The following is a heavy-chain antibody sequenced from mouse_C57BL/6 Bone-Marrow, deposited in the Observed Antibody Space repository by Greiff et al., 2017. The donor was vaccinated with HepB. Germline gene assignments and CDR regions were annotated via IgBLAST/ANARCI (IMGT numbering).Heavy chain of an antibody. D-gene: IGHD1-1*01. CDR3: ARDYGSSSWYFDV. J-gene: IGHJ1*03. Sequence: VQLQQSGAELMKPGASVKLSCKATGYTFTGYWIEWVKQRPGHGLEWIGEILPGSGSTNDNEKFKGKATFTADTSSNTAYMQLSSLTTEDSAIYYCARDYGSSSWYFDVWGTGTTVTGSS. CDR1: GYTFTGYW. V-gene: IGHV1-9*01. CDR2: ILPGSGST.